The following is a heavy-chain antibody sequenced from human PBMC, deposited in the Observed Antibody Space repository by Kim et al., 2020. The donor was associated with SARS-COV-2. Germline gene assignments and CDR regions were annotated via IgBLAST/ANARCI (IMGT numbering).Heavy chain of an antibody. D-gene: IGHD3-22*01. CDR1: GFTFSSYS. CDR2: ISSSSSTI. Sequence: GGSLRLSCAASGFTFSSYSMNWVRQAPGKGLEWVSYISSSSSTIYYADSVKGRFTISRDNAKNSLYLQMNSLRDEDTAVYYCARDSPYSSGYYGSFNFMSDYWGQGTLVTVSS. V-gene: IGHV3-48*02. J-gene: IGHJ4*02. CDR3: ARDSPYSSGYYGSFNFMSDY.